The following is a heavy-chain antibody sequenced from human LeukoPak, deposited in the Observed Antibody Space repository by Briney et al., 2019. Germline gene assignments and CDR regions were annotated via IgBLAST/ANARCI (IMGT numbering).Heavy chain of an antibody. CDR2: ISSSSSTI. D-gene: IGHD6-13*01. J-gene: IGHJ2*01. CDR1: GFTFSSYS. V-gene: IGHV3-48*01. CDR3: ARVSSSWFDYYPRYFDL. Sequence: GGSLRLSCAASGFTFSSYSMNWVRQAPGKGLEWVSHISSSSSTIYYADSVKGRFTISRDNAKNSLYLQMNSLRAEDTAVYYCARVSSSWFDYYPRYFDLWGRGTLVTVSS.